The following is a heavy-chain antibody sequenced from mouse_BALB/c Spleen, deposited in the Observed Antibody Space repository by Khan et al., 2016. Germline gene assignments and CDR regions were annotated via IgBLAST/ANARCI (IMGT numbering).Heavy chain of an antibody. CDR2: ILPGSGST. D-gene: IGHD1-1*01. CDR3: ARLVSVGGTMMDY. Sequence: QVQLQQSGAELMKPGASVKISCKATGYTFSSYWIEWVKQRPGHGLEWIGEILPGSGSTNYNEKFKGKATFTADTSSNTAYMQLSSLTSEDSAVYYCARLVSVGGTMMDYWGQGTSVTVSS. V-gene: IGHV1-9*01. CDR1: GYTFSSYW. J-gene: IGHJ4*01.